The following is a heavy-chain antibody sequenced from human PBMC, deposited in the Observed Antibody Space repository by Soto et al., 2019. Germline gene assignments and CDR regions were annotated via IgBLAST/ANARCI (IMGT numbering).Heavy chain of an antibody. D-gene: IGHD2-2*01. Sequence: GGSLRLSCAASGFTFSSYAMSWVRQAPGKGLEWVSAISGSGGSTYYADSVKGRFTISRDNSKNTLYLQMNSLRAEDTAVYYCAKDHEGHCSSTSCHSYYYYYYMDVWGKGTTVTVSS. CDR2: ISGSGGST. CDR3: AKDHEGHCSSTSCHSYYYYYYMDV. CDR1: GFTFSSYA. J-gene: IGHJ6*03. V-gene: IGHV3-23*01.